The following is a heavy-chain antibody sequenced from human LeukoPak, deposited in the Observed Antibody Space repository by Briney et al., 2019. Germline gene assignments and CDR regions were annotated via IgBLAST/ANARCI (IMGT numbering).Heavy chain of an antibody. CDR3: ANEEVPNDY. D-gene: IGHD4/OR15-4a*01. V-gene: IGHV3-23*01. J-gene: IGHJ4*02. CDR1: GFPFSSHA. CDR2: ISISGDMT. Sequence: PGGSLRLSCEVSGFPFSSHAMSWVRQAPGRGLEWASVISISGDMTYYADSVQGRFIISRDNSKNTVYLQMDSLRVEDTAVYYCANEEVPNDYWGQGTLVTVSS.